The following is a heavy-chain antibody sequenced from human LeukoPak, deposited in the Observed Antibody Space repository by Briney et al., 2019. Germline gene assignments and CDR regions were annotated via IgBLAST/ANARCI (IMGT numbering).Heavy chain of an antibody. CDR2: INPSGGST. D-gene: IGHD1-26*01. V-gene: IGHV1-46*01. CDR3: ARDRSWELPNDAFDI. CDR1: GYTFTSYY. Sequence: ASVKVSCKASGYTFTSYYMHWVRQAPGQGLEWMGIINPSGGSTSYAQKFQGRVTMTRDTSTSTVYMELSSLRSEDTAVYYCARDRSWELPNDAFDIWGQGTMVTVSS. J-gene: IGHJ3*02.